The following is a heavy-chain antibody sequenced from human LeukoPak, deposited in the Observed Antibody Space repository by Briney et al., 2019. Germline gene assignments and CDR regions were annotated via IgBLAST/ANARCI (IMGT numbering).Heavy chain of an antibody. CDR2: ISAYNGNT. J-gene: IGHJ4*02. CDR3: ARDSLQLFDY. CDR1: GYAFATYG. V-gene: IGHV1-18*01. Sequence: ASVKVSCKASGYAFATYGISWVRQAPGQGLEWMGWISAYNGNTNYAQKLQGRVTLTTDTSTSTVYMELRGLRSDDTAVYYCARDSLQLFDYWGQGTLVTVSS. D-gene: IGHD6-13*01.